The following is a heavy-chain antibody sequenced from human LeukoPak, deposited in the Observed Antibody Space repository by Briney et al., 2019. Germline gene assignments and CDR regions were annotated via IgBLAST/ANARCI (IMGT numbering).Heavy chain of an antibody. CDR3: ARDSITMILENAFDI. CDR2: IYTSGST. V-gene: IGHV4-61*02. Sequence: PSETLSLICTVSGGSISSGSYYWSWIRQPAGKGLEWIGRIYTSGSTNYNPSLKSRVTISVDTSKNQFSLKLSSVTAADTAVYYCARDSITMILENAFDIWGQGTMVTVSS. CDR1: GGSISSGSYY. J-gene: IGHJ3*02. D-gene: IGHD3-22*01.